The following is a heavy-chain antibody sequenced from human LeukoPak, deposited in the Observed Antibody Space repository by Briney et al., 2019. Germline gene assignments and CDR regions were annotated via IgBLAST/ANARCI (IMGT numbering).Heavy chain of an antibody. D-gene: IGHD6-19*01. Sequence: GGSLRLSCAASGFTFSSYAMNWVRQAPGKGLEWVSYISSSGSTIYYADSVKGRFTISRDNAKNSLYLQMNSLRAEDTAVYYCAREGSSGWYLGYWGQGTLVTVSS. V-gene: IGHV3-48*04. CDR1: GFTFSSYA. J-gene: IGHJ4*02. CDR3: AREGSSGWYLGY. CDR2: ISSSGSTI.